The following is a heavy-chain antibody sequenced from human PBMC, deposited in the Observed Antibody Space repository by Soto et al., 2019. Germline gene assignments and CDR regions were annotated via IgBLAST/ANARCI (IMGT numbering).Heavy chain of an antibody. CDR2: IRGTT. V-gene: IGHV3-48*01. D-gene: IGHD2-21*01. Sequence: EVQLMESGGGLVQPGGSLRLSCAASGFTFTSYSMNWVRQAPGMGLEWVSYIRGTTHYADSVKGRFTISRDNARSSLYLQMNSLRADDTAVYYCARDDSFAFDIWGQGTMVTVSS. CDR3: ARDDSFAFDI. J-gene: IGHJ3*02. CDR1: GFTFTSYS.